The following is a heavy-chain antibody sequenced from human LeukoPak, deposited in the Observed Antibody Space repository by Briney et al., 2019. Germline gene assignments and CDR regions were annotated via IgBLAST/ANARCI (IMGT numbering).Heavy chain of an antibody. CDR3: ASSRDGYNPYYYYMDV. D-gene: IGHD5-24*01. CDR1: GFTFSSYA. V-gene: IGHV3-30*04. CDR2: ISYDGSNK. Sequence: GGSLRLSCAASGFTFSSYAMHWVRQAPGKGLEWVAVISYDGSNKYYADSVKGRFTISRDNSKNTLYLQMNSLRAEDTAVYYCASSRDGYNPYYYYMDVWGKGTTVTISS. J-gene: IGHJ6*03.